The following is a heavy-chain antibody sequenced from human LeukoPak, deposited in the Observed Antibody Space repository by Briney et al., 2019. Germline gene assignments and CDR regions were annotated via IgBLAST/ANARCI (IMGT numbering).Heavy chain of an antibody. CDR3: AKGEGGDSGWYGDY. V-gene: IGHV3-33*06. CDR2: IWYDGSNK. CDR1: GFTFSSYG. J-gene: IGHJ4*02. Sequence: GRSLRLSCAASGFTFSSYGMHWVRQAPGKGLEWVAVIWYDGSNKYYADSVKGRFTISRDNSKNTLYLQMNSLRAEDTAMYYCAKGEGGDSGWYGDYWGQGTLVTVSS. D-gene: IGHD6-19*01.